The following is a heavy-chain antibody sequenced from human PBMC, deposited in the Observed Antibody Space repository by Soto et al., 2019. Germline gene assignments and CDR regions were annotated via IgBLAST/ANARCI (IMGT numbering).Heavy chain of an antibody. J-gene: IGHJ4*02. CDR1: GGSISSGDYY. V-gene: IGHV4-30-4*01. CDR3: ARGLILDY. Sequence: PSETLSLTCTVSGGSISSGDYYWSWIRRPPGKGLEWIGYIYYSGSTYYNPSLKSRVTISVDTSKNQFSLKLSSVTAADTAVFYCARGLILDYWGQGTLVTVSS. CDR2: IYYSGST. D-gene: IGHD3-16*01.